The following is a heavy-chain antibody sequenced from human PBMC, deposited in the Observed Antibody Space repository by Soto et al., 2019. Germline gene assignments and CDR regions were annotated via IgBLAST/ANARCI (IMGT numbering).Heavy chain of an antibody. CDR2: IYYSGST. V-gene: IGHV4-39*01. Sequence: SETLFLTCTVSGGSISSSSYYWGWIRQPPGKGLEWIGSIYYSGSTYYNPSLKSRVTISVDTSKNQFSLKLSSVTAADTAVYYCARHPYGDFLFDYWGQGTLVTVSS. D-gene: IGHD4-17*01. J-gene: IGHJ4*02. CDR3: ARHPYGDFLFDY. CDR1: GGSISSSSYY.